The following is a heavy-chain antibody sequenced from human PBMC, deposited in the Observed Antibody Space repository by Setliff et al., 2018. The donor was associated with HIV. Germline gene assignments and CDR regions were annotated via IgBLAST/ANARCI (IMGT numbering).Heavy chain of an antibody. J-gene: IGHJ6*02. V-gene: IGHV4-59*08. CDR1: GGSMSTHY. D-gene: IGHD3-10*01. CDR3: ARHDITLVRGLV. Sequence: SETLSLTCTVSGGSMSTHYWSWIRQTPGKGLEWIGHIYTTGSTHYNPSLRSRVTISIDTSKSHFSLRLKSVTAADTAVYYCARHDITLVRGLVWGQGTTVTVSS. CDR2: IYTTGST.